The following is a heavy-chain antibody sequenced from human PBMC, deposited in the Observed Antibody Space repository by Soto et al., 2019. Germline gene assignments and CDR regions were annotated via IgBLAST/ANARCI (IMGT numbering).Heavy chain of an antibody. CDR3: ARERAFDY. V-gene: IGHV3-30-3*01. CDR1: GFTFSSYA. J-gene: IGHJ4*02. CDR2: ISYDGSNK. Sequence: QVQLVESGGGVVQPGRSLRLSCAASGFTFSSYAMHWVRQAPGKGLEWVAVISYDGSNKYYADSVKGRFTISRDNSKNTLYLQMNSLRAEDTAAYYCARERAFDYWGQGTLVTVSS.